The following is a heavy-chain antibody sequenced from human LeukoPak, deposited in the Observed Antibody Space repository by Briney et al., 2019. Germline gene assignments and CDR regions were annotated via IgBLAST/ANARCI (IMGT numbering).Heavy chain of an antibody. CDR3: AKDGIAVAGTGLNYYGMDV. V-gene: IGHV3-30*18. Sequence: GRSLRLSCAASGFTFSSYGMHWVRQAPGKGLEWVAVISYDGSNKYYADSVKGRFTISRDNSKNTLYLQMNSLRAEDTAVYYCAKDGIAVAGTGLNYYGMDVWGQGTTVTVSS. D-gene: IGHD6-19*01. CDR2: ISYDGSNK. J-gene: IGHJ6*02. CDR1: GFTFSSYG.